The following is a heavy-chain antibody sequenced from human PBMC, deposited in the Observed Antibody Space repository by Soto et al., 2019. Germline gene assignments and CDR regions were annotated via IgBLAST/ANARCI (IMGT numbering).Heavy chain of an antibody. D-gene: IGHD3-22*01. CDR3: ASPSNRYYYDSSGYPFDY. V-gene: IGHV1-69*01. CDR1: GGTFSSYA. CDR2: IIPIFGTA. Sequence: QVQLVQSGAEVKKPGSSVKVSCKASGGTFSSYAISWVRQAPGQGLEWMGGIIPIFGTANYAQKFQGRVTITADESTSTAYMELSSLRSEDTAVYYCASPSNRYYYDSSGYPFDYWGQGTLVTVSS. J-gene: IGHJ4*02.